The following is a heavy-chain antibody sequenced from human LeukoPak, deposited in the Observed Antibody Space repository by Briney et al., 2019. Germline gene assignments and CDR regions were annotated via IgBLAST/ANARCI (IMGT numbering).Heavy chain of an antibody. CDR2: INPSGGST. CDR1: GYTFTSYY. J-gene: IGHJ5*02. CDR3: ARGPMIVVERNNWFDP. V-gene: IGHV1-46*01. D-gene: IGHD3-22*01. Sequence: ASVKVSCKASGYTFTSYYMHWVRQAPGQGLEWMGIINPSGGSTSYAQKFQGRVTMTRDVSTSTVYMELSSLRSEDTAVYYCARGPMIVVERNNWFDPWGQGTLVTVSS.